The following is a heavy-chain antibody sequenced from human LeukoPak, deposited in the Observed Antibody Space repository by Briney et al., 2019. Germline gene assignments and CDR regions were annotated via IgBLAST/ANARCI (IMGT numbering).Heavy chain of an antibody. J-gene: IGHJ4*02. CDR3: AKDPSFRPGYFDY. CDR1: GFTFSSYG. CDR2: IRYDGSNK. Sequence: GGSLRLSRAASGFTFSSYGMHWVRQAPGKGLEWVAFIRYDGSNKYYADSVKGRFTISRDNSKNTLYLQMNSLRAEDTAVYYCAKDPSFRPGYFDYWGQGTLVTVSS. V-gene: IGHV3-30*02.